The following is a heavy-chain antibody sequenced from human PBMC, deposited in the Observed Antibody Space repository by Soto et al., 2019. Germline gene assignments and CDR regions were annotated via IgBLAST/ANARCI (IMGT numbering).Heavy chain of an antibody. Sequence: ASVKVSCKASGYTFTRYDINWVRQATGQGLEWMGWMSAYSGNTNYAQKLQGRVTMTTDTSTSTAYMELRSLRSDDTAVYYCARDRGRDIVATIWGQGTLVTVSS. CDR1: GYTFTRYD. CDR2: MSAYSGNT. D-gene: IGHD5-12*01. J-gene: IGHJ4*02. V-gene: IGHV1-18*01. CDR3: ARDRGRDIVATI.